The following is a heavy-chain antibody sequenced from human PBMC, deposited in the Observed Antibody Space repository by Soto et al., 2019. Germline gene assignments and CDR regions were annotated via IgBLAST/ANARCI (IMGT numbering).Heavy chain of an antibody. V-gene: IGHV3-7*03. J-gene: IGHJ6*02. CDR3: ARDSGYCSSTSCYIRFYYYYYGMDV. Sequence: PGGSVRLSCAASGFTFSSYWMSWVRQAPGKGLEWVANIKQDGSEKYYVDSVKGRFTISRDNAKNSLYLQMNSLRAEDTAVYYCARDSGYCSSTSCYIRFYYYYYGMDVWGQGTTVTVSS. D-gene: IGHD2-2*02. CDR1: GFTFSSYW. CDR2: IKQDGSEK.